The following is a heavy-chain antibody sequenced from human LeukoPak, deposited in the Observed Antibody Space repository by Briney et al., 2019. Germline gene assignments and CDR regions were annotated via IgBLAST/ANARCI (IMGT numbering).Heavy chain of an antibody. D-gene: IGHD6-6*01. CDR3: ARGHIAARPDGPDY. Sequence: GGSLRLSCAASGFTFSSYAMHWVRQAPGKGLEWVAVISYDGSNKYYADSVKDRFTISRDNSKSTLYLQMNSLRAEDTAVYYCARGHIAARPDGPDYWGQGTLVTVSS. CDR1: GFTFSSYA. CDR2: ISYDGSNK. J-gene: IGHJ4*02. V-gene: IGHV3-30-3*01.